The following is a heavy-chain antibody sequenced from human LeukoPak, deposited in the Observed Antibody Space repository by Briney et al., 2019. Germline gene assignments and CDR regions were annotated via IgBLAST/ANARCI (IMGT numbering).Heavy chain of an antibody. V-gene: IGHV3-21*01. CDR2: ISSSSSYI. CDR3: AREVNSYYYYYMDV. CDR1: GFTFSSYS. Sequence: GGSLRLSCAASGFTFSSYSMSWVRQAPGKGLEWVSSISSSSSYIYYADSVKGRFTISRDNAKNSLYLQMNSLRAEDTAVYYCAREVNSYYYYYMDVWGKGTTVTVSS. J-gene: IGHJ6*03. D-gene: IGHD2-21*01.